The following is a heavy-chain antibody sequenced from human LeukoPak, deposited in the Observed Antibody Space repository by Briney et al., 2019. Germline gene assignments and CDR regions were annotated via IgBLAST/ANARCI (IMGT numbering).Heavy chain of an antibody. Sequence: PSETLSLTCAVYGGSFSGYYWSWIRQPPGKGLEWIGEINHSGSTNYNPSLKSRVTISVDTSKNQFSLKLSSVTAADTAVYYCAKDTTSGWYFPLFDYWGQGTLVTVSS. V-gene: IGHV4-34*01. CDR1: GGSFSGYY. CDR3: AKDTTSGWYFPLFDY. CDR2: INHSGST. D-gene: IGHD6-19*01. J-gene: IGHJ4*02.